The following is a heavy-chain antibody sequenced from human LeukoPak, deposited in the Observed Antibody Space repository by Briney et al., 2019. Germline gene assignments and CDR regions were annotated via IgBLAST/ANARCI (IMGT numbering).Heavy chain of an antibody. J-gene: IGHJ5*02. D-gene: IGHD3-10*01. V-gene: IGHV1-3*01. Sequence: ASVKVSCKASGYTFTGYAMHWVRQAPGQRLEWMGWINAGNGNTKYSQKFQGRVTITRDTSASTAYMELSSLRSEDTAVYYCARSMVRGVRPNNWFDPWGQGTLVTVSS. CDR2: INAGNGNT. CDR1: GYTFTGYA. CDR3: ARSMVRGVRPNNWFDP.